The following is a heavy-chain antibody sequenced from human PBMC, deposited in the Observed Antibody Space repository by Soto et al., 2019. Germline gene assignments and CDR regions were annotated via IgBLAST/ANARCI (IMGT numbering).Heavy chain of an antibody. CDR3: AKGWGDY. CDR1: GFTFSSYT. Sequence: EVQLLESGGGLVQPGGSLRLSCAASGFTFSSYTMSWVRQGPGKGLEWVSGISSSGGSTVYADSVKGRFTISRDNFKNTLYLQMNILRAEYTAVYYCAKGWGDYWGQGTPVTVSS. J-gene: IGHJ4*02. V-gene: IGHV3-23*01. D-gene: IGHD7-27*01. CDR2: ISSSGGST.